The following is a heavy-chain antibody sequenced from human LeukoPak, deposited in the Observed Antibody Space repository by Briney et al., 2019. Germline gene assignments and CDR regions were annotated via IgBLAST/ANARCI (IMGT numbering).Heavy chain of an antibody. Sequence: SVKVSCKASGGTFSSYAISWVRQAPGQGLEWMGGITPIFGTANYAQKFQGRVTITADESTSTAYMELSSLRSEDTAVYYCARVPTVTIYYYYYYMDVWGKGTTVTVSS. D-gene: IGHD4-11*01. V-gene: IGHV1-69*13. J-gene: IGHJ6*03. CDR3: ARVPTVTIYYYYYYMDV. CDR2: ITPIFGTA. CDR1: GGTFSSYA.